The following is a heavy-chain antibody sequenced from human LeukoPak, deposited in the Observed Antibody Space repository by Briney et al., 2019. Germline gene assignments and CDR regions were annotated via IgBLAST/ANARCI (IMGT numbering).Heavy chain of an antibody. CDR2: IYTSGST. CDR3: ASNGDHPDFDY. CDR1: GGSTSNNY. J-gene: IGHJ4*02. D-gene: IGHD4-17*01. Sequence: SETLSLTCTVSGGSTSNNYWTWIRQSPGKGLEWIGRIYTSGSTNYNPSLKSRVTISVDTSKNQFSLKLSSVTAADTAVYYCASNGDHPDFDYWGQGTLVTVSS. V-gene: IGHV4-4*08.